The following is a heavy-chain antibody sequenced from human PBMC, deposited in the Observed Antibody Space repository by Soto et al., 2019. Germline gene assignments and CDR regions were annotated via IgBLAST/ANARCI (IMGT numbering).Heavy chain of an antibody. Sequence: VQMVESGGGVVQPGRSLRLTCAASGFTFSDYGMHWVRQAPRKGLEWVAVVSYDGSSEYYADSVKGRFTISRDNSKNTLHLQMNSLRPEDTAGYYCAKAGYCVRGNCYDYYRYGMDVWGQGTTVTV. CDR3: AKAGYCVRGNCYDYYRYGMDV. V-gene: IGHV3-30*18. D-gene: IGHD3-10*01. J-gene: IGHJ6*02. CDR2: VSYDGSSE. CDR1: GFTFSDYG.